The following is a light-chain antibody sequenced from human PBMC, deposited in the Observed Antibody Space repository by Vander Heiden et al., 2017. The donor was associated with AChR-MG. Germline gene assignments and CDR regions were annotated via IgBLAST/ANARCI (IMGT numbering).Light chain of an antibody. CDR3: LLYYGRLWV. J-gene: IGLJ3*02. CDR1: TGAVTSGCY. CDR2: STN. V-gene: IGLV7-43*01. Sequence: QTVVTQEPSLTVSPGGTVTLTCASSTGAVTSGCYPNWIQQKPGQAPRTRIYSTNKKHSWTPARFSGSLLGGKAALTLSGVQPEDEAEYYCLLYYGRLWVFGGGTKLTVL.